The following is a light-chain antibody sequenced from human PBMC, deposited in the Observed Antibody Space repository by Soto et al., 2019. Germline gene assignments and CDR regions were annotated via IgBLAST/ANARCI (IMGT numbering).Light chain of an antibody. J-gene: IGKJ4*01. CDR3: QQRSNWPPGLT. CDR1: QSVSSY. CDR2: DAS. Sequence: EIVLTQSPATLSLSPGERATLSCRASQSVSSYLAWYHQKPGQAPRLLIYDASNRATGIPARFSGSGSGTDFTLTISSLEPEDFAVYYCQQRSNWPPGLTFGGGTKVEIK. V-gene: IGKV3-11*01.